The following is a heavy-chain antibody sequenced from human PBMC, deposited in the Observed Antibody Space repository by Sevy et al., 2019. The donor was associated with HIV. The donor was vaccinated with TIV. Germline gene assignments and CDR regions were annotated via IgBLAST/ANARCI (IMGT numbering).Heavy chain of an antibody. D-gene: IGHD3-9*01. CDR3: ARDLYYDILTGYMSRGAFDI. J-gene: IGHJ3*02. V-gene: IGHV3-48*01. Sequence: GGSLRLSCAASGFTISSYSMNWVRQAPGKGLEWVSYISSSSSTIYYADSVKGRFTISRDNAKNSLYLQMNSLRAEDTAVYYCARDLYYDILTGYMSRGAFDIWGQGTMVTVSS. CDR1: GFTISSYS. CDR2: ISSSSSTI.